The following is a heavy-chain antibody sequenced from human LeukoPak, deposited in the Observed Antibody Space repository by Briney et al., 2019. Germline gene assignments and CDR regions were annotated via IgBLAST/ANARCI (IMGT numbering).Heavy chain of an antibody. CDR3: ARHYGP. CDR1: GGSFSGYY. V-gene: IGHV4-34*01. J-gene: IGHJ4*02. Sequence: SETLSLTCAVYGGSFSGYYWSWIRQPPGKGLEWIGEINHSGSTNYNPSLKSRVTISVDTSKNQFSLKLSSVTATDTAVYYCARHYGPGGQGPLVTVSS. D-gene: IGHD3-16*01. CDR2: INHSGST.